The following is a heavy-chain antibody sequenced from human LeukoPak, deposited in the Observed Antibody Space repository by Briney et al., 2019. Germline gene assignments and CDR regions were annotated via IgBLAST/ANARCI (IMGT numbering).Heavy chain of an antibody. V-gene: IGHV4-59*08. J-gene: IGHJ6*02. CDR1: GDSMSSYY. D-gene: IGHD6-25*01. CDR2: IYYSGST. CDR3: ARQNSGARLNV. Sequence: PSETLSLTCTVSGDSMSSYYWSWIRQPPGKGLEWIGHIYYSGSTDYNPSLKSRLTISVDTSKNQFSLQLSSVTAADTAVYFCARQNSGARLNVWGQGTTVTVPS.